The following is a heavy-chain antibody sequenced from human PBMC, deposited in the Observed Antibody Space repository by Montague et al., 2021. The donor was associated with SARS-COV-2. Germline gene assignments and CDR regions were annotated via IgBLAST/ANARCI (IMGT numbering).Heavy chain of an antibody. V-gene: IGHV4-39*01. CDR1: GGSISSSNYY. Sequence: SETLSLTCTVSGGSISSSNYYWGWIRQPPGKGLEWIGCIYYSGTTYYNPSLQSRVTISVDTSKKQFSLKLSSVTAADTAVYYCARETFTSGWFQPFDYWGQGTLVTVSS. CDR2: IYYSGTT. CDR3: ARETFTSGWFQPFDY. D-gene: IGHD6-19*01. J-gene: IGHJ4*02.